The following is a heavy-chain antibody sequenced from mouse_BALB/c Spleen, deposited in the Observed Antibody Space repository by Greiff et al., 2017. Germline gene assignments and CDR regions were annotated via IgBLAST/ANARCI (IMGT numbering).Heavy chain of an antibody. D-gene: IGHD2-1*01. CDR2: IDTSDSYT. J-gene: IGHJ4*01. CDR1: GYTFTDYW. Sequence: QVQLQQSGAELVRPGASVKLSCKASGYTFTDYWMHWVKQRPGQGLEWIGAIDTSDSYTSYNQKFKGKATLTVDESSSTAYMQLSSLTSEDSAVYYCARSDGNFYAMDYWGQGTSVTVSS. CDR3: ARSDGNFYAMDY. V-gene: IGHV1-69*02.